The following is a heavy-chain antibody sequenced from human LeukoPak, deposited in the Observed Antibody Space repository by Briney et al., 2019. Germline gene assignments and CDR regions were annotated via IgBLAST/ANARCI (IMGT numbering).Heavy chain of an antibody. CDR3: AGRYCSGGRCYRALADY. CDR2: INHSGST. J-gene: IGHJ4*02. Sequence: SETLPLTCAVYGGSFSGYYWSWIRQPPGKGLEWIGEINHSGSTNYNPSLKSRVTISVDTSKNQFSLKLTSVTAADTAVYYCAGRYCSGGRCYRALADYWGQGTLVTVSS. D-gene: IGHD2-15*01. CDR1: GGSFSGYY. V-gene: IGHV4-34*01.